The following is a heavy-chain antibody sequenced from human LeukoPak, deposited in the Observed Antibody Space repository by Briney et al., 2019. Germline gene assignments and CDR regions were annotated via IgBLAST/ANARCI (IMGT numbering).Heavy chain of an antibody. CDR3: ARGAIAAPWGYYYGMDV. CDR2: IYTSGST. J-gene: IGHJ6*02. V-gene: IGHV4-4*07. Sequence: SLTXXXXGGSXXXYYWSWIRQPAGKGLEWIGRIYTSGSTNYNPSLKSRVTMSVDTSKDQFSLKLSSVTAADTAVYYCARGAIAAPWGYYYGMDVWGQGTTVTVSS. D-gene: IGHD6-13*01. CDR1: GGSXXXYY.